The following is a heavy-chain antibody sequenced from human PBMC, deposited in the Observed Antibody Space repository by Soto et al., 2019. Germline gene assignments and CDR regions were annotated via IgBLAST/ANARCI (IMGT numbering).Heavy chain of an antibody. Sequence: SETLSLTCTVSGDSISSFFWNWIRQSPGKGLEWIGCVHHSVNCDYSPSLKSRASMSVDTSKSQFSLKLTSVTAADSAVYYCARDGGSGWNFDSWGQGILVTVSS. CDR1: GDSISSFF. V-gene: IGHV4-59*01. CDR2: VHHSVNC. J-gene: IGHJ4*02. CDR3: ARDGGSGWNFDS. D-gene: IGHD6-19*01.